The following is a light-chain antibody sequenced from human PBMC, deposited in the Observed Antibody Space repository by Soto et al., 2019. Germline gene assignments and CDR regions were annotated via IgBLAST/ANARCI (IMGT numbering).Light chain of an antibody. J-gene: IGLJ2*01. CDR1: SSDVGAYNY. CDR2: DVN. CDR3: PSWTTSTTMK. Sequence: QSALTQPASVSGSPGQSITISCTGTSSDVGAYNYVSWYQQHPGKAPKLMIYDVNIRPSGVSNRFSGSKSGNTASLTISGLQAEDEADYSCPSWTTSTTMKFGGGTKLTVL. V-gene: IGLV2-14*01.